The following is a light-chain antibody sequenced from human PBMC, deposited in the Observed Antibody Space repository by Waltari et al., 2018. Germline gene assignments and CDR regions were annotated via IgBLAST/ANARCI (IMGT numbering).Light chain of an antibody. Sequence: SYVLTQPPSVSVAPGQTATITWGGANLGSKSVPGYQKKPGQAPVLVIFDDSDRPSGIPERLSGSNSDNTATLSINRVEAGDEADYYCQVWDSSSDHWLFGGGTELTVL. V-gene: IGLV3-21*02. J-gene: IGLJ3*02. CDR3: QVWDSSSDHWL. CDR1: NLGSKS. CDR2: DDS.